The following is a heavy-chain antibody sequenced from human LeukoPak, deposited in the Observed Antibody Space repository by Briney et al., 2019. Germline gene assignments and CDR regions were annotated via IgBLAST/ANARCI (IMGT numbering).Heavy chain of an antibody. CDR1: GFTFSSYA. CDR3: ARGLVASSSLFAFDY. D-gene: IGHD2-2*01. J-gene: IGHJ4*02. CDR2: ISSNGGST. V-gene: IGHV3-64*01. Sequence: PGGSLRLSCAASGFTFSSYAMHWVRQAPGKGLEYVSAISSNGGSTYYGNSVKGRFTISRDNCKNSLYIQMGSLRAEDMAVYYCARGLVASSSLFAFDYWGQGTLVTVSS.